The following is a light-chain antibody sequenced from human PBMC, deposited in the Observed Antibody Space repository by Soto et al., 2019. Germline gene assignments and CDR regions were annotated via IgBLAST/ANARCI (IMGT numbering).Light chain of an antibody. CDR2: GAS. CDR1: QSVRSN. Sequence: EIVMTQSPAPLSVSPGERATLSCRASQSVRSNLAWYQHKPGQAPRLLIYGASTRATGVPARFSGSGSGTEFTLTISSLQSEDFALYYCQQYNDWPRTTFGQGTRLEI. V-gene: IGKV3-15*01. J-gene: IGKJ5*01. CDR3: QQYNDWPRTT.